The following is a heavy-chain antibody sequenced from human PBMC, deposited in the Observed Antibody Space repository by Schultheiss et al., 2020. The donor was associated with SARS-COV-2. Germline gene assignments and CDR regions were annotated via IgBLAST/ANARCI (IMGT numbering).Heavy chain of an antibody. J-gene: IGHJ2*01. D-gene: IGHD3-9*01. V-gene: IGHV3-30-3*01. CDR1: GFTFSSYA. CDR2: ISYDGSNK. CDR3: ARATYHDVLTGHSLADGWYFDL. Sequence: GGSLRLSCAASGFTFSSYAMHWVRQAPGKGLEWVAVISYDGSNKYYADSVKGRFTISRDNRKNTLYLQMNSLTVEDTAVYFCARATYHDVLTGHSLADGWYFDLWGRGTVVTVSS.